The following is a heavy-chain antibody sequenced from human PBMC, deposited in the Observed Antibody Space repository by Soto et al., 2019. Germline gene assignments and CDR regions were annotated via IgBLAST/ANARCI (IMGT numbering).Heavy chain of an antibody. CDR3: ARHEPPYSYGVKHDY. CDR1: GGSISSSSYY. J-gene: IGHJ4*02. CDR2: IYYSGST. Sequence: SETLSLTCTVSGGSISSSSYYWGWIRQPPGKGLEWIGSIYYSGSTYYNPSLKSRVTISVDTSKNQFSLKLSSVPAADTAVYYCARHEPPYSYGVKHDYWGQGTLVTVSS. D-gene: IGHD5-18*01. V-gene: IGHV4-39*01.